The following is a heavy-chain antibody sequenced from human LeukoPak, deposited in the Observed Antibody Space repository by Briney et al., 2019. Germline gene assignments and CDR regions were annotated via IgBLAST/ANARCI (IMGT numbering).Heavy chain of an antibody. J-gene: IGHJ4*02. CDR1: GGSISSYY. CDR3: ARAPHYDFWSGYYPFDY. Sequence: SETLSLTCTVSGGSISSYYWSWIRQPPGKGLEWIGYIYYSGSTNYNPSLKSRVTISVDTSKNQFSLKLSSVTAADTAVYYCARAPHYDFWSGYYPFDYWGQGTLVTVSS. V-gene: IGHV4-59*12. D-gene: IGHD3-3*01. CDR2: IYYSGST.